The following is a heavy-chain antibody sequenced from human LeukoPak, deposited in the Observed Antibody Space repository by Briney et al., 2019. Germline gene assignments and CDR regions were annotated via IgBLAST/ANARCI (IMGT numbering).Heavy chain of an antibody. Sequence: AGSLRLSCAASGFTFSSYAMSWVRQAPGKGLEWVSAICGSGGTTYYADSVKGRSTNSRDNPKNTLYLQMNGLRADDTAVYFCATSFPWTTMAAPQPIDYWGQGTLVSVSS. J-gene: IGHJ4*02. CDR1: GFTFSSYA. D-gene: IGHD4-23*01. CDR2: ICGSGGTT. V-gene: IGHV3-23*01. CDR3: ATSFPWTTMAAPQPIDY.